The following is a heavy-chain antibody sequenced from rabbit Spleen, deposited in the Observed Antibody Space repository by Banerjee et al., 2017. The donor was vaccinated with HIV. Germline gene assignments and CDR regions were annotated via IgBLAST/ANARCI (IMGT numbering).Heavy chain of an antibody. J-gene: IGHJ4*01. CDR2: VNIVTGKS. Sequence: EQLEESGGGLVKPEGSLTLTCKASGVSFSDKDVMCWVRQTPGKGLEWIACVNIVTGKSVYADWAKGRFTISKTSSTTVTLRMTTLTAADTATYFCTRGAWSTDCMNLWGPGTLVTVS. CDR3: TRGAWSTDCMNL. CDR1: GVSFSDKDV. V-gene: IGHV1S45*01. D-gene: IGHD7-1*01.